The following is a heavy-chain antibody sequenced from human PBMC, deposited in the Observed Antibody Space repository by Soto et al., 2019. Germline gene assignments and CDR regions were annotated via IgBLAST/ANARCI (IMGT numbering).Heavy chain of an antibody. J-gene: IGHJ6*02. Sequence: QVQLVQSGAEVKKPGASLKVSCKASGYTFTSYGISWVRQATGQGLERMGGISAYNGNTNYAQKLQGRVTMTTDTATSTAYMELRSLRSDDTAVYYFARGAARRYEHYYYFGMDGWVHGTTVTVSS. CDR3: ARGAARRYEHYYYFGMDG. D-gene: IGHD6-6*01. CDR1: GYTFTSYG. CDR2: ISAYNGNT. V-gene: IGHV1-18*01.